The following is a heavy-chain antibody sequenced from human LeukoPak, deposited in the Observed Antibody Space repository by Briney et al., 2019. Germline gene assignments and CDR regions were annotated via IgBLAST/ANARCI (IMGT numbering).Heavy chain of an antibody. D-gene: IGHD1-26*01. CDR2: IYYSGSN. CDR1: GDSISSSSYY. Sequence: SETLSLTCTVSGDSISSSSYYWGWIRQPPGKGLEWIGNIYYSGSNYYNPSLRGRVTISIDTSKNQFSLKLSSVTAADTAVYYCATYGNVVGACDYWGQGTLVTVSS. J-gene: IGHJ4*02. CDR3: ATYGNVVGACDY. V-gene: IGHV4-39*01.